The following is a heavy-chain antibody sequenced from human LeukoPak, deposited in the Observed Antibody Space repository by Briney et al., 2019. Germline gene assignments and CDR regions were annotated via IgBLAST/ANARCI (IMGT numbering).Heavy chain of an antibody. CDR2: ISYDAKNK. Sequence: GGSLRLSCAASGFTFSHYPMNWVRQAPGKGLEWVAVISYDAKNKHYADSVKGRFTISRDDSKNTLYLQMNSLRAEDTAVYYCARKQTGTIDYWGQGTLVTVSS. CDR1: GFTFSHYP. J-gene: IGHJ4*02. D-gene: IGHD1-7*01. V-gene: IGHV3-30*04. CDR3: ARKQTGTIDY.